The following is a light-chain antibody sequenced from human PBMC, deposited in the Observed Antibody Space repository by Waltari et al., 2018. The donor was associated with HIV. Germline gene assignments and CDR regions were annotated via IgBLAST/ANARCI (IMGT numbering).Light chain of an antibody. CDR1: QSLRHQNGHNY. CDR3: MQSLQTPPWT. CDR2: LGT. J-gene: IGKJ1*01. V-gene: IGKV2-28*01. Sequence: DIVMTQSPLFLPVIFGEPASISCRSSQSLRHQNGHNYLDWYLQKPGQSPQLLIYLGTNRASGVPDRFSGSGSGTDFTLKISRVEAEDVGIYYCMQSLQTPPWTFGQGTKVEIK.